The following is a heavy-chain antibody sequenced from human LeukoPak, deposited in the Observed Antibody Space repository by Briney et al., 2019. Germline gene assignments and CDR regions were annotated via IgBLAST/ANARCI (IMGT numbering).Heavy chain of an antibody. Sequence: SETLSLTCTVSGGSISSSSYYWGWIRQPPGKGLEWIGSIYYSGSTYYNPCLKSRVTISVDTSKNQFSLKLSSVTAADTAVYYCAREFGSSLRYYYYYYMDVWGKGTTVTVSS. V-gene: IGHV4-39*07. D-gene: IGHD3-10*01. CDR1: GGSISSSSYY. CDR3: AREFGSSLRYYYYYYMDV. J-gene: IGHJ6*03. CDR2: IYYSGST.